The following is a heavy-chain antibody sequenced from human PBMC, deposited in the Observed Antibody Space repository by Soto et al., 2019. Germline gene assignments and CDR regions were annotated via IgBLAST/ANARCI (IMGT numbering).Heavy chain of an antibody. D-gene: IGHD2-15*01. CDR2: ISANSGDT. CDR1: RYTFTSYG. Sequence: GASVKVSCKASRYTFTSYGLSSGPQAPGQGLEWVGWISANSGDTNSARKFQGRVTLTTDTSTGTAYMDLTSLRSDDTAVYYCARDFRSSCTGSSCIYFDYWGQGTQVTVSS. V-gene: IGHV1-18*01. J-gene: IGHJ4*02. CDR3: ARDFRSSCTGSSCIYFDY.